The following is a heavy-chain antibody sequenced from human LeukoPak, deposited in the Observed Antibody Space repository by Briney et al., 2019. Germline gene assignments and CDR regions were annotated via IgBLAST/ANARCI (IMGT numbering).Heavy chain of an antibody. CDR1: GGSISSYY. D-gene: IGHD4-17*01. CDR2: IYYSGST. CDR3: AKDLTYGEYAGGDAFDI. Sequence: PSETLSLTCTVSGGSISSYYWSWIRQPPGKGLEWIGYIYYSGSTNYNPSLKSRVTISVDTSKNQFSLKLSSVTAADTAVYYCAKDLTYGEYAGGDAFDIWGQGTMVTVSS. J-gene: IGHJ3*02. V-gene: IGHV4-59*01.